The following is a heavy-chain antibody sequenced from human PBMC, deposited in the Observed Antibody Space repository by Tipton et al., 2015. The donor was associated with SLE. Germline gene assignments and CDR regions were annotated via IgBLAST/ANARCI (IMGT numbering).Heavy chain of an antibody. Sequence: GSLRLSCAASGFTFRRYDMHWVRQGPGKRLEWVAGTGTTNNTYYPGSVKGRFTISREDDKNSLSLQMNSLTAGDTAMYYCVRGRFDSRPGPYDVFDLWGQGTMVTVS. V-gene: IGHV3-13*01. J-gene: IGHJ3*01. CDR2: TGTTNNT. CDR1: GFTFRRYD. D-gene: IGHD3-9*01. CDR3: VRGRFDSRPGPYDVFDL.